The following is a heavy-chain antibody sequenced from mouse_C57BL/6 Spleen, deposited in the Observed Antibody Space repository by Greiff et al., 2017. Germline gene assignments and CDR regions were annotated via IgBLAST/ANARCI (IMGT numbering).Heavy chain of an antibody. J-gene: IGHJ2*01. CDR3: ARHDGSCYFCC. CDR1: GFTFSSYG. D-gene: IGHD1-1*01. Sequence: EVKVVESGGDLVTPGGSLKLSCAASGFTFSSYGMSWVRQTPDKRLEWVATISSGGSYTYYPDSVTGRFTISRDNAKNTLYLQMSSLKSDDTAMYYCARHDGSCYFCCRGPGATLSVSS. V-gene: IGHV5-6*01. CDR2: ISSGGSYT.